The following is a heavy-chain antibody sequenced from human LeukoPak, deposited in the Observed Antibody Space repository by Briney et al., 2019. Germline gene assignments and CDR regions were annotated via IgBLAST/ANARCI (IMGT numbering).Heavy chain of an antibody. V-gene: IGHV4-39*01. CDR1: GGSISSSSYY. CDR2: IYYSGST. D-gene: IGHD3-9*01. CDR3: ARHLTGWGKTYYDILTGRKLNWFDP. Sequence: SETLSLTCTVSGGSISSSSYYWGWIRQPPGKGLEWIGSIYYSGSTYYNPSLKSRVTISVDTSKNQFSLKLSSVTAADTAVYYCARHLTGWGKTYYDILTGRKLNWFDPWGQGTLVTVSS. J-gene: IGHJ5*02.